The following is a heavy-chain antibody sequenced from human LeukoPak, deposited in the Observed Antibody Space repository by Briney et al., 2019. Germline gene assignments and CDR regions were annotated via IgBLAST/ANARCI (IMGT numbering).Heavy chain of an antibody. CDR1: GFTFSSYW. CDR2: VNSDGSST. D-gene: IGHD6-19*01. J-gene: IGHJ4*02. V-gene: IGHV3-74*01. CDR3: ARGSTQYSSGWYGLDY. Sequence: GGSLRLSCAASGFTFSSYWMHWVRQAPGKELVWVSRVNSDGSSTTYADSVKSRFTISRDNAKNTLYLQMNSLRAEDTAVYYCARGSTQYSSGWYGLDYWGQGTLVTVSS.